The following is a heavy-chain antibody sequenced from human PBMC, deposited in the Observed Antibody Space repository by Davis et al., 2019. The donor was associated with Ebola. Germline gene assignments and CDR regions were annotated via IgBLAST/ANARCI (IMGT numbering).Heavy chain of an antibody. CDR3: AREGTIRGVNFDY. D-gene: IGHD3-10*01. CDR1: GFTFSNYA. J-gene: IGHJ4*02. V-gene: IGHV3-7*03. CDR2: IKQDGSEK. Sequence: GESLKISCVASGFTFSNYAMSWVRQAPGKGLEWVANIKQDGSEKYYVDSVKGRFTISRDNAKNSLYLQMNSLRAEDTAVYYCAREGTIRGVNFDYWGQGTLVTVSS.